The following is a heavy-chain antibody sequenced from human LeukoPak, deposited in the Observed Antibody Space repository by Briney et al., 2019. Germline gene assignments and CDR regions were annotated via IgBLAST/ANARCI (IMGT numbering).Heavy chain of an antibody. Sequence: GGSLRLSCAASGFTFSSYSMNWVRQAPGKGLEWVSSISSSSSYIYYADSVKGRFTISRDNAKNSLYLQMNSLRDEDTAVYYCARDPYSGGYGAYYYYYMDVWGKGTTVTVSS. CDR2: ISSSSSYI. CDR3: ARDPYSGGYGAYYYYYMDV. D-gene: IGHD6-19*01. V-gene: IGHV3-21*01. J-gene: IGHJ6*03. CDR1: GFTFSSYS.